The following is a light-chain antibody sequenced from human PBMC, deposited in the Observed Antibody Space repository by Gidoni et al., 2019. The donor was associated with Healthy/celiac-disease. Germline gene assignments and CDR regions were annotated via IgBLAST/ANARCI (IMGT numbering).Light chain of an antibody. V-gene: IGLV1-44*01. J-gene: IGLJ2*01. Sequence: QSVLPQQPSASGTPGQRVTIPCSGSSSKIGSNTVNLYQQLPGTAPKLLIYSNNQRPSGVPDRFSGSKSGTSASLAISGLQSEDEADYYCAAWDDSLNGSGVFGGGTKLTVL. CDR2: SNN. CDR1: SSKIGSNT. CDR3: AAWDDSLNGSGV.